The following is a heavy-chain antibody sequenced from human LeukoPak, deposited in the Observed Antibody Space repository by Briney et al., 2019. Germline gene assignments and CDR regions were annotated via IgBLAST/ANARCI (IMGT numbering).Heavy chain of an antibody. J-gene: IGHJ4*02. Sequence: GGSLRLSCAVSGLTISKSWMSWVRQAPGKGLEWVANIDPDGSDIYYVDSVKGRFTVSRDNAKNSLYLQMNSLRVEDTATYYCIRGSSSYWGQGTLVTV. CDR1: GLTISKSW. CDR2: IDPDGSDI. V-gene: IGHV3-7*04. CDR3: IRGSSSY.